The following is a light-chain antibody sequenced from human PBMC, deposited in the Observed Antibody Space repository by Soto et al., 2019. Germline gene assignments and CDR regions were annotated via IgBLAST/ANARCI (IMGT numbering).Light chain of an antibody. CDR2: GAS. J-gene: IGKJ4*01. CDR3: QQYGSSPPLT. CDR1: QSVSSSY. Sequence: EIVLAPSPATLSVSPVERATLSCRASQSVSSSYLAWYQQKPGQAPRLLIYGASSRATGIPDRFSGSGSGTDFTLTISRLEPEDFAVYYCQQYGSSPPLTFGGGTKVDIK. V-gene: IGKV3-20*01.